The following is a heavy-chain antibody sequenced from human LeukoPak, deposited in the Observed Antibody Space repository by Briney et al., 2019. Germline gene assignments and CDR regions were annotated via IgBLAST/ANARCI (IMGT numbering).Heavy chain of an antibody. V-gene: IGHV4-59*08. Sequence: PAETLSLTCTVSGGSISRYYWSWIRQPPGKGLEWIGYIYYSGSTNYNPSLKSRVTISVDTSNNQFSLKLSSVTAADTAVYYCATNSYGYYYGMDVWGQGTTVTVSS. D-gene: IGHD5-18*01. J-gene: IGHJ6*02. CDR3: ATNSYGYYYGMDV. CDR1: GGSISRYY. CDR2: IYYSGST.